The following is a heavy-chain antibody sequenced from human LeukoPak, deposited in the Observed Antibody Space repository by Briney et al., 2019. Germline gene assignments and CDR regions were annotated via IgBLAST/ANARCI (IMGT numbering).Heavy chain of an antibody. CDR1: GFTLSSHA. V-gene: IGHV3-23*01. J-gene: IGHJ4*02. D-gene: IGHD6-13*01. CDR3: AKVRVSSWGPFDY. CDR2: ITASGDST. Sequence: GGSLRLSCAASGFTLSSHAMSWVRQAPGEGLKWVSLITASGDSTYYADSVKGRITISRDNSKNMLFLQMNSLRAEDTAVYYCAKVRVSSWGPFDYWGQGTLVTVSS.